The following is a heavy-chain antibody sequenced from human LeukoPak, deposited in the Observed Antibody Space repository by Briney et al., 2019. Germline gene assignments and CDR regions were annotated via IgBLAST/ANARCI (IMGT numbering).Heavy chain of an antibody. V-gene: IGHV4-30-4*01. J-gene: IGHJ2*01. Sequence: SQTLSLTCTVSGVSISSGDYYWSWIRQPPGKGLEWIGYIYYSGSTYYNPPLKSRVTISVDTSKNQFSLKLSSVTAADTAVYYCARDYRGFGESWYFDLWGRGTLVTVSS. CDR1: GVSISSGDYY. D-gene: IGHD3-10*01. CDR3: ARDYRGFGESWYFDL. CDR2: IYYSGST.